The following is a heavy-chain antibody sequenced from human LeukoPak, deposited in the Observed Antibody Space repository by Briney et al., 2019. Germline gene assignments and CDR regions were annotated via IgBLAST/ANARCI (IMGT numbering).Heavy chain of an antibody. CDR2: ISSSSSYI. CDR1: GFTFSSYS. J-gene: IGHJ6*02. CDR3: ARLEVDCSSTSCLRRDYYYYYGMDV. Sequence: GGSLRLSCAASGFTFSSYSMNWVRQAPGKGLEWVSSISSSSSYIYYADSVKGRFTISRDNAKNSLYLQMNSLRAEDTAVYYCARLEVDCSSTSCLRRDYYYYYGMDVWGQGTTVTVSS. V-gene: IGHV3-21*01. D-gene: IGHD2-2*01.